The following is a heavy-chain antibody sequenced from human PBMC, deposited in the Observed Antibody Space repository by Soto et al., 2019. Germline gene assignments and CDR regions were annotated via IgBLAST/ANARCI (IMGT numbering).Heavy chain of an antibody. CDR1: GFTFSSYG. D-gene: IGHD6-13*01. J-gene: IGHJ4*02. CDR2: IWYNGNNE. CDR3: ARYKTPEYSSRWLLDY. Sequence: QVQLVESGGGVVQPGRSLRLSCAASGFTFSSYGMHWVRQAPGDGLEWVAVIWYNGNNEYYADSVKGRFTVSRDNSKNTVYRQMNSLRAEDTAVYYCARYKTPEYSSRWLLDYWGQGTVVTVSS. V-gene: IGHV3-33*01.